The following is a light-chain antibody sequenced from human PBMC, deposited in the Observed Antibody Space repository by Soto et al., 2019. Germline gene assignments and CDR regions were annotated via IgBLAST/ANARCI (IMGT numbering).Light chain of an antibody. Sequence: DIVMTQSPDSLAVSLGERATINCKSSQSVFYSSNNKNFLAWYQQKPGQPPKLLIYWASTRESGVPDRFSGSGSGTDFTLTISSVQAEDVAVYYCQEYYGTPPWTFGQGTKVEIK. CDR3: QEYYGTPPWT. J-gene: IGKJ1*01. CDR1: QSVFYSSNNKNF. CDR2: WAS. V-gene: IGKV4-1*01.